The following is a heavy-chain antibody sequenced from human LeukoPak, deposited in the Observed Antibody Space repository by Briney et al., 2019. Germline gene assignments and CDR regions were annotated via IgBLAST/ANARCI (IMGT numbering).Heavy chain of an antibody. V-gene: IGHV4-30-4*01. J-gene: IGHJ4*02. CDR1: GGSISSGDYY. Sequence: SETLSLTCTVSGGSISSGDYYWSWIRQPPGKGLEWIGYIYYSGSTYYNPSLKSRVTISVDTSKNQFSLKLSSVTAADTAVYYCARLDSSSWYNLDYWGQGTLVTVSS. CDR3: ARLDSSSWYNLDY. CDR2: IYYSGST. D-gene: IGHD6-13*01.